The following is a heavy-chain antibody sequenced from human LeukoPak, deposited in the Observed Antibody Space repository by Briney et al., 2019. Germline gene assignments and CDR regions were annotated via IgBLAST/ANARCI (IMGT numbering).Heavy chain of an antibody. CDR3: ARDLVGAMAPDAFDI. Sequence: ASVKVSCKASGYTFTSYGISWVRQAPGQGLEWMGWISAYNGNTNYAQKLQGRVTMTTDTSTSTAYMELRSLRSDDTAVYYCARDLVGAMAPDAFDIWGQGTMVTVSS. J-gene: IGHJ3*02. CDR1: GYTFTSYG. CDR2: ISAYNGNT. V-gene: IGHV1-18*01. D-gene: IGHD1-26*01.